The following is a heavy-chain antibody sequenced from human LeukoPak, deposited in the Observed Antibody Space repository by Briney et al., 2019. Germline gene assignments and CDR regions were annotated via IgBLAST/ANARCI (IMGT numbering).Heavy chain of an antibody. J-gene: IGHJ6*02. V-gene: IGHV4-59*01. D-gene: IGHD6-6*01. Sequence: SETLSFTCTVSGGSITNYYWSWIRQPPGEGLEWIGFIYYSGRTNYNPSFRSRVTISVDTSKNQFSLKMTYVTAADTAVYYCARDGSGSSNYDYNGMDVWGQGTTVTVPS. CDR3: ARDGSGSSNYDYNGMDV. CDR2: IYYSGRT. CDR1: GGSITNYY.